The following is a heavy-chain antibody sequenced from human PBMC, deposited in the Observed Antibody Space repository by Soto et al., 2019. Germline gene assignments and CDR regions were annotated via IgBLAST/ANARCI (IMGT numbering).Heavy chain of an antibody. CDR2: ISYDGSNK. D-gene: IGHD3-22*01. CDR1: GFTFSSYA. V-gene: IGHV3-30-3*01. CDR3: ARTYYYDSSGSWSY. Sequence: VGSLRLSCAASGFTFSSYAMHWVRQAPGKGLEWVAVISYDGSNKYYADSVKGRFTISRDNSKNTLYLQMNSLRAEDTAVYYCARTYYYDSSGSWSYWGQGTLVTVSS. J-gene: IGHJ4*02.